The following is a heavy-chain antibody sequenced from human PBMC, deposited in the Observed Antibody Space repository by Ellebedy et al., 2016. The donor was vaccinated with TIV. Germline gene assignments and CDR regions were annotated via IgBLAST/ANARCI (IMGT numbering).Heavy chain of an antibody. CDR2: IYYSGST. Sequence: SETLSLXCTVSGGSISSSSYYWGWIRQPPGKGLEWIGSIYYSGSTYYNPSLKSRVTISVDTSKNQFSLKLSSVTAADTAVYYCARDLLGYYMDVWGKGTTVTVSS. V-gene: IGHV4-39*07. CDR1: GGSISSSSYY. D-gene: IGHD3-16*01. J-gene: IGHJ6*03. CDR3: ARDLLGYYMDV.